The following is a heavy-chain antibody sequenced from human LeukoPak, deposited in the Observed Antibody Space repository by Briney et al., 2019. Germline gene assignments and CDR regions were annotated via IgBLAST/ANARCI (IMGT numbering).Heavy chain of an antibody. CDR2: IWYDGTRK. J-gene: IGHJ4*02. Sequence: GGSLRLSCAASGFTFSTYGMHWVRQAPGKGLEWVAFIWYDGTRKYYADFVKGRFSISRDNSDNTLFLQMNSLRPDDTAVYHCAKSGTKYTSSNFDYWGQGTLVTVSS. CDR1: GFTFSTYG. D-gene: IGHD6-6*01. CDR3: AKSGTKYTSSNFDY. V-gene: IGHV3-30*02.